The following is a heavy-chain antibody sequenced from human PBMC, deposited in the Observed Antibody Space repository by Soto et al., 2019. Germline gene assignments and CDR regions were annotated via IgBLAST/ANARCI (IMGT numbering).Heavy chain of an antibody. V-gene: IGHV1-18*01. CDR3: ASHPYNGGDLPHYYYLDV. Sequence: ASVKVSCKASGYTFTSYGISWVRQAPGQGLEWMGWISAYNGNTNYAQKLQGRVTMTTDTSTSTAYMELRSLRSDDTAVYYCASHPYNGGDLPHYYYLDVWGKGTTVTVSS. D-gene: IGHD3-16*01. J-gene: IGHJ6*03. CDR2: ISAYNGNT. CDR1: GYTFTSYG.